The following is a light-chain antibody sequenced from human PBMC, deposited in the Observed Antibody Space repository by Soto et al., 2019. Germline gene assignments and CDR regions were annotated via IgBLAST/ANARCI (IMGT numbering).Light chain of an antibody. Sequence: GMTQTPATLSVYPKARVTLSCRASQSVNSKVAWYQQKPGQAPRLLIYGASTRATGIPARFSGSVSGTEFTLTISGLQSADFAAYYGQQYTYWPAITFGQGTRLDIK. CDR1: QSVNSK. J-gene: IGKJ5*01. V-gene: IGKV3-15*01. CDR2: GAS. CDR3: QQYTYWPAIT.